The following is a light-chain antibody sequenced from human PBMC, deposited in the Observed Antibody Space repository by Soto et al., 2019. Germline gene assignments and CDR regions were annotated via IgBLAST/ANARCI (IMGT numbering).Light chain of an antibody. Sequence: DIQMTQSPSTLSASVGDRVTITCRASQSISNWLAWYQGKPGKAPKLLIYDASSLESGVPSRFSGSGSGTEFSLTISSLHHDDFASYYCQQYKTYPTFGQGTKV. V-gene: IGKV1-5*01. CDR1: QSISNW. J-gene: IGKJ1*01. CDR3: QQYKTYPT. CDR2: DAS.